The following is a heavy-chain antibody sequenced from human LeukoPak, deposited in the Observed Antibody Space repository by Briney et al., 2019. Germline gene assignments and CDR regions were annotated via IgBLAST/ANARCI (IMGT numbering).Heavy chain of an antibody. D-gene: IGHD4-17*01. J-gene: IGHJ4*02. CDR2: IKQDGSEK. V-gene: IGHV3-7*01. Sequence: PGGSLRLSCAASGFTLSSYWMSWVRQAPGKGLEWVANIKQDGSEKYYVDSVKGRFTISRDNAKNSLYLQMNSLRAEDTAAYYCAREDGDYVDYWGQGTLVTVSS. CDR3: AREDGDYVDY. CDR1: GFTLSSYW.